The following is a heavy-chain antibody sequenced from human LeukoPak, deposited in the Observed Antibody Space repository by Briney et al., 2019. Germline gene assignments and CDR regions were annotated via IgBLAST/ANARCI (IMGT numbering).Heavy chain of an antibody. CDR3: ARHPYDILTGYYFFYFDY. V-gene: IGHV4-39*01. D-gene: IGHD3-9*01. CDR2: IYYSGST. J-gene: IGHJ4*02. CDR1: GGSISSSSYY. Sequence: PSETLSLTCTVSGGSISSSSYYWGWIRQPPGKGLEWIGSIYYSGSTYYNPSLKSRVTISVDTSKNQFSLKLSSVTAADTAVYYCARHPYDILTGYYFFYFDYWGQGTLVTVSS.